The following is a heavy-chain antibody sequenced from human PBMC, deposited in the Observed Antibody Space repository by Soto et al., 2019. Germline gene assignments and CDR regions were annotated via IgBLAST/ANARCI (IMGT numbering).Heavy chain of an antibody. CDR3: ARDLAAGDL. D-gene: IGHD6-13*01. CDR1: GDTFTSYG. V-gene: IGHV1-46*01. CDR2: INTLGGST. J-gene: IGHJ5*02. Sequence: ASVKVSCKASGDTFTSYGISRVRQAPGQGLEWMAIINTLGGSTNYAQKLQGRVTLTSDTSTSTVYMELSSLRFEDTALFYCARDLAAGDLWGQGTLVTVSS.